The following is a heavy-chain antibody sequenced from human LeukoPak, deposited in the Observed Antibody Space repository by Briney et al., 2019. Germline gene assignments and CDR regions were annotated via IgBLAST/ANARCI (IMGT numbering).Heavy chain of an antibody. Sequence: PGGSLRLSCAAPGFTFSSYSMNWVRQAPGKGLEWVSSISSSSSYIYYADSVKGRFTISRGNAKNSLYLQMNSLRAEDTAVYYCARENEIGGFAFDIWGQGTMVTVSP. V-gene: IGHV3-21*01. CDR3: ARENEIGGFAFDI. J-gene: IGHJ3*02. CDR2: ISSSSSYI. D-gene: IGHD1-1*01. CDR1: GFTFSSYS.